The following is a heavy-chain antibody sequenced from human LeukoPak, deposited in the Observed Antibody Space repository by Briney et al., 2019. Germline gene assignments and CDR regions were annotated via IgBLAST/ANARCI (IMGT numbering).Heavy chain of an antibody. CDR2: ISYSGST. Sequence: KPSETLSLTCTVSGGSISSYYWSWIRQPPGKGLEWIGYISYSGSTNYNPSLKSRVTISVDTSKNQFSLKLTSVTAADTAVYYCARIVFRYSGTYYNFDSWGQGTLVTVSS. V-gene: IGHV4-59*08. CDR3: ARIVFRYSGTYYNFDS. D-gene: IGHD1-26*01. CDR1: GGSISSYY. J-gene: IGHJ4*02.